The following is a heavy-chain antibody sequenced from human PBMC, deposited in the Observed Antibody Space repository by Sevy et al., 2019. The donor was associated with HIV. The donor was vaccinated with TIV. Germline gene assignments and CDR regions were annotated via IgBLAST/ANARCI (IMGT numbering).Heavy chain of an antibody. D-gene: IGHD1-20*01. Sequence: SETLSLTCTVSGGSISSSDSYWSWIRQPPGKGLEWIGYIHYSGGTYYNPFLKSRVAMSVDTSEKQFSLKLSLLTAADTAVYYCANKYVYNHGPFVYWGQGTLVTGSS. CDR2: IHYSGGT. V-gene: IGHV4-30-4*01. CDR1: GGSISSSDSY. CDR3: ANKYVYNHGPFVY. J-gene: IGHJ4*02.